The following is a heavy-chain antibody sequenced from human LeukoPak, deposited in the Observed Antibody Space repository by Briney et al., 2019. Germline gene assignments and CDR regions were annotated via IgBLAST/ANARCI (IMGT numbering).Heavy chain of an antibody. D-gene: IGHD2-15*01. CDR1: GGSVSSSSFY. J-gene: IGHJ4*02. CDR3: ARVAVVVVAATSYFDY. Sequence: SETLSLTCAVSGGSVSSSSFYWGWVRQPPGKGLEWIGNVYYTGSAYYNPSLKSRLAISVDTSRNQFSLSLSSVTAADTAVYYCARVAVVVVAATSYFDYWGQGTLVTVSS. V-gene: IGHV4-39*07. CDR2: VYYTGSA.